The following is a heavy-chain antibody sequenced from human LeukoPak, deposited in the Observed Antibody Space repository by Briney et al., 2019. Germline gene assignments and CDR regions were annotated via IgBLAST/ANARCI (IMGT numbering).Heavy chain of an antibody. D-gene: IGHD1-26*01. CDR3: ARGRGVVGATTYYYMDV. V-gene: IGHV3-23*01. Sequence: PGGSLRLSCAASGFTFSTYAMSWVRQAPGKGLEWVSAISGSGGSTYYADSVKGRFTISRDNYKNSLYLRMNSLRPEDTAVYYCARGRGVVGATTYYYMDVWGRGTTVTVSS. J-gene: IGHJ6*03. CDR1: GFTFSTYA. CDR2: ISGSGGST.